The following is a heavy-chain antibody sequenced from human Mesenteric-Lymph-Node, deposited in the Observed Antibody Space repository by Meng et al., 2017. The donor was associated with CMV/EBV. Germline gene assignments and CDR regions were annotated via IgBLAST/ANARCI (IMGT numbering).Heavy chain of an antibody. V-gene: IGHV3-53*01. D-gene: IGHD7-27*01. CDR3: ARGRQQQLGWFDP. J-gene: IGHJ5*02. Sequence: GESLKISCADSGLTVSRNYMSWIRQAPGKGLEWVSGTYSGGITDYADSVKGRFTISRDNSKNTLYLQMNSLRAEDTAAYYCARGRQQQLGWFDPWGQGTLVTVSS. CDR2: TYSGGIT. CDR1: GLTVSRNY.